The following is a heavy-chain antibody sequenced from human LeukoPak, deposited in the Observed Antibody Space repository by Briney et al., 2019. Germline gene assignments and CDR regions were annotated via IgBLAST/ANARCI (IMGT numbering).Heavy chain of an antibody. CDR3: ARDLNGGWQYYYYYYGMDV. CDR2: NSSSSSTI. J-gene: IGHJ6*02. D-gene: IGHD3-16*01. CDR1: GFTFSSYS. V-gene: IGHV3-48*01. Sequence: GGSLRLSCAASGFTFSSYSMNWVRQAPGKGLEWVSYNSSSSSTIYYADSVKGRFTISRDNAKNSLYLQMNSLRAEDTAVYYCARDLNGGWQYYYYYYGMDVWGQGTTVTVSS.